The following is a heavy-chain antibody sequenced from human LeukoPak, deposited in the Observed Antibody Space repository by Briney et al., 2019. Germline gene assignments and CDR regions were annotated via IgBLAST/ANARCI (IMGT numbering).Heavy chain of an antibody. CDR1: GFTFSSYA. D-gene: IGHD3-22*01. V-gene: IGHV3-23*01. Sequence: SGGSLRLSCAASGFTFSSYAMSWVRQAPGKGLEWVSAISGSGGSTYYADSVKGRFTISRDNSKNTLYLQMNSLRAEDTAVYYCAKDHDSSGYYYFDYWGQGTLVTASS. J-gene: IGHJ4*02. CDR2: ISGSGGST. CDR3: AKDHDSSGYYYFDY.